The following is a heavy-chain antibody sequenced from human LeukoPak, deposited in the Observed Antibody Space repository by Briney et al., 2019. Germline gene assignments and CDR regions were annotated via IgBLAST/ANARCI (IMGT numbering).Heavy chain of an antibody. V-gene: IGHV4-4*09. Sequence: SETLSLTCTVSRGSISHYYWSWIRQPPGKGLEWIGYIRTSGSTNYSPSLASRVTMSVDTSKNQISLKLRSVTAADTAVYYCARPHSSTDFYTFDIWGQGTMVTVSS. J-gene: IGHJ3*02. CDR1: RGSISHYY. CDR2: IRTSGST. CDR3: ARPHSSTDFYTFDI. D-gene: IGHD2-2*01.